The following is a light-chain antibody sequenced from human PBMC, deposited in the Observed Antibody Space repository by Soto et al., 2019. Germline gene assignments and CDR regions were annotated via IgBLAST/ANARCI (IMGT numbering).Light chain of an antibody. CDR2: DVS. CDR1: SSDVGRYNY. Sequence: QSALAQPASVSGSPGQSIAISCTGTSSDVGRYNYVSWFQQHPGKAPKLMIYDVSNRPSGVSDRFSGSKSGNTASLTISGLQAEDEADYYCSSYTSSTPFVFGTGTKVPVL. CDR3: SSYTSSTPFV. J-gene: IGLJ1*01. V-gene: IGLV2-14*01.